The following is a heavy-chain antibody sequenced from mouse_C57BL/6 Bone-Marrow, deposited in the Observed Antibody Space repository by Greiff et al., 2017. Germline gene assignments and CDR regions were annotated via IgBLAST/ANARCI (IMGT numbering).Heavy chain of an antibody. CDR1: GFTFSDYG. Sequence: EVQVVESGGGLVKPGGSLKLSCAASGFTFSDYGMHWVRQAPEKGLEWVAYISSGSSTIYYADTVQGRFPISRDNAKNTLFLQMTSLRSEDTAMYYCAATVAHWYFDVGDTGTTVTVSS. CDR2: ISSGSSTI. D-gene: IGHD1-1*01. V-gene: IGHV5-17*01. J-gene: IGHJ1*03. CDR3: AATVAHWYFDV.